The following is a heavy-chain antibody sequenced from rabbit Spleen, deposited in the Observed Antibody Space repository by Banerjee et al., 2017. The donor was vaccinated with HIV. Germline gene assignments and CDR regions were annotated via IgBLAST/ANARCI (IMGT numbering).Heavy chain of an antibody. D-gene: IGHD5-1*01. J-gene: IGHJ4*01. CDR1: GLDFSSSYW. V-gene: IGHV1S45*01. CDR2: IDTGRRGTT. CDR3: ARDTAGREDFNL. Sequence: QEQLEESGGDLVKPGASLTLTCMSSGLDFSSSYWICWVRQAPGKGLEWVACIDTGRRGTTYYASWAKGRFTISRASSTTVTLQMTSLTAADTATYFCARDTAGREDFNLWGQGTLVTVS.